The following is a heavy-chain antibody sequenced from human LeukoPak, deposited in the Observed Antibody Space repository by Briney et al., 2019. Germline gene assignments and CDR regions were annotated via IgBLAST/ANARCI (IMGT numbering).Heavy chain of an antibody. CDR2: MNPNSGNK. CDR3: ARGMGSGSYTAAYYFDY. CDR1: GYTFTSYD. J-gene: IGHJ4*02. D-gene: IGHD3-3*01. Sequence: ASVKLSCKASGYTFTSYDIHWVRQAPGQGLEWVGGMNPNSGNKGYAQKFQGRVTMTRNTSKSTAYMELRSLRSDDTAVYYWARGMGSGSYTAAYYFDYWGQGTLVTVSS. V-gene: IGHV1-8*01.